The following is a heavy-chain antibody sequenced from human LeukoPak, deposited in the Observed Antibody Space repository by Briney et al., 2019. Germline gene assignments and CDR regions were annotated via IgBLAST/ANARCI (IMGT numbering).Heavy chain of an antibody. J-gene: IGHJ4*02. V-gene: IGHV5-51*01. CDR1: GYSFTSYW. D-gene: IGHD3-22*01. CDR2: IYPGDSDT. CDR3: PRRTYYYAGSGYGRSYFDY. Sequence: GESLKISCKGSGYSFTSYWIGWVRPMPGKGLEWMGIIYPGDSDTRYSPSFQGQVTISADKSLSTAYLQWSSLKASDTATHYCPRRTYYYAGSGYGRSYFDYWGQGTLVTVSS.